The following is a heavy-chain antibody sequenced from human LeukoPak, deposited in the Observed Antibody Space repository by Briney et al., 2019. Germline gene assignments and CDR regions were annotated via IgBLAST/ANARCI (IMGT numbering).Heavy chain of an antibody. J-gene: IGHJ3*01. CDR3: ARRNYYDTSAYTRPPPAGAFDV. CDR2: IYYSGST. CDR1: GGSISSSNYY. Sequence: SETLFLTCTVSGGSISSSNYYWGWIRQPPGKGLEWIGSIYYSGSTYYNPSLKSRVTISVDRSKNQCSLKLSPVTAADTAVYYCARRNYYDTSAYTRPPPAGAFDVWGQGTMVTVSS. V-gene: IGHV4-39*01. D-gene: IGHD3-22*01.